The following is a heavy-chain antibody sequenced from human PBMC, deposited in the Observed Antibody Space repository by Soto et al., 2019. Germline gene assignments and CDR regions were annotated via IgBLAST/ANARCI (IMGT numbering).Heavy chain of an antibody. CDR2: ISPSGGDT. J-gene: IGHJ3*02. CDR1: GYTFTTYY. D-gene: IGHD6-19*01. Sequence: QVQLVQSGAEVKKPGASVLLSCKASGYTFTTYYIHWVRQAPGQGLEWMGIISPSGGDTTYAQNFRGRVTFTRDTSTSTVYMELSSLRSEDTDVYFCARGWDADAFDIWGQGTMVTVSS. V-gene: IGHV1-46*01. CDR3: ARGWDADAFDI.